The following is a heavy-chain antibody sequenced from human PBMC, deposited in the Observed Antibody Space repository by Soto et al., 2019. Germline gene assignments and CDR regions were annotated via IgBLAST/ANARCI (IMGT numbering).Heavy chain of an antibody. J-gene: IGHJ6*02. D-gene: IGHD3-3*01. CDR2: ISYDGSNK. V-gene: IGHV3-30*18. CDR1: GFTFSSYG. CDR3: AKDLGSIFGVVTEYYYGMDV. Sequence: GGSLRLSCAASGFTFSSYGMHWVRQAPGKGLEWVAVISYDGSNKYYADSVKGRFTISRDNSKNTLYLQMNSLRAEDTAVYYCAKDLGSIFGVVTEYYYGMDVWGQGTTVTV.